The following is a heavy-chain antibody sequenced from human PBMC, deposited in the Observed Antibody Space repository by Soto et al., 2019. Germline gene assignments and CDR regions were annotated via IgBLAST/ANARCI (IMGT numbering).Heavy chain of an antibody. CDR2: INTNGGST. V-gene: IGHV3-23*01. CDR3: SKDPRVGASAAEYFQH. Sequence: EVQLLESGGGLVQPGGSPRLSCAASGFTLSIYAMTWVRQAPGKGLEWVSSINTNGGSTFYADSVKGRFTISRDHSENTVYLQMNSLRVEDTAIYYCSKDPRVGASAAEYFQHWGQGTLVSVSS. J-gene: IGHJ1*01. CDR1: GFTLSIYA. D-gene: IGHD1-26*01.